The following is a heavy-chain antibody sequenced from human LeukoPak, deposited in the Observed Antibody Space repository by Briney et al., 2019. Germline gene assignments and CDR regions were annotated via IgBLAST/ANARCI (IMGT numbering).Heavy chain of an antibody. CDR2: IIPIFGIA. J-gene: IGHJ3*01. CDR3: ARDRLGIVGAT. Sequence: GASVKVSCNASGGTFSSYAISWVRQAPGQGLEWMGRIIPIFGIANYAQKVQGRVTITADKSTSTAYMELSSLRSEDTAVYYCARDRLGIVGATWGQGKMVTVSS. D-gene: IGHD1-26*01. V-gene: IGHV1-69*04. CDR1: GGTFSSYA.